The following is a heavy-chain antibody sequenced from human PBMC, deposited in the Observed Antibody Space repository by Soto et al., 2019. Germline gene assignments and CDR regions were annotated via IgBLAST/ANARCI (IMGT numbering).Heavy chain of an antibody. CDR1: GYTFTSYG. Sequence: ASVKVACKASGYTFTSYGISWVRQAPGQGLEWMGWISAYNGNTNYAQKLQGRVTMTTDTSTSTAYMELRSLRSDDTAVYYCARGRQSHQLLPQGPWGQGTLVTVSS. D-gene: IGHD2-2*01. CDR2: ISAYNGNT. V-gene: IGHV1-18*01. J-gene: IGHJ5*02. CDR3: ARGRQSHQLLPQGP.